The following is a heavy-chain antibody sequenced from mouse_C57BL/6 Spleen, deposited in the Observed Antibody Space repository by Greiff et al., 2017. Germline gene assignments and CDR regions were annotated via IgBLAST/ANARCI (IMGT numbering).Heavy chain of an antibody. J-gene: IGHJ2*01. CDR2: IDPSDSET. V-gene: IGHV1-52*01. D-gene: IGHD2-1*01. Sequence: QVQLQQPGAERVRPGSSGKLSCKASGYTFTSYGRHWVKRRPIQGLEGMGNIDPSDSETHYNQKFKDKATLTVDKSSSTAYMQLSSLTSEDSAVYYCARWDGNYEGYWGQGTTLTVSS. CDR3: ARWDGNYEGY. CDR1: GYTFTSYG.